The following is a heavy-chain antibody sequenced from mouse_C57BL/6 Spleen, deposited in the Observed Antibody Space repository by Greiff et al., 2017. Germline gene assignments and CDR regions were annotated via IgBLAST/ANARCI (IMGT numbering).Heavy chain of an antibody. CDR1: GYAFSSSW. CDR3: ARGDYYGSSFDY. D-gene: IGHD1-1*01. J-gene: IGHJ2*01. Sequence: SGPELVKPGASVKISCKASGYAFSSSWMNWVKQRPGKGLEWIGRIYPGDGDTNYNGKFKGKATLTADKSSSTAYMQLSSLTSEDSAVYFCARGDYYGSSFDYWGQGTTLTVSS. V-gene: IGHV1-82*01. CDR2: IYPGDGDT.